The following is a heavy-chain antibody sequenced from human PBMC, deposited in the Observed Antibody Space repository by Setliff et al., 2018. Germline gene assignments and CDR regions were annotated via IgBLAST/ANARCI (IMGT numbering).Heavy chain of an antibody. V-gene: IGHV1-69*13. D-gene: IGHD4-4*01. CDR2: IIATVGGV. Sequence: SVKVSCKTSGGTFSDNAMSWVRQAPGQGPEWMGGIIATVGGVSYAQKFQGRVTITADESTSTVYMELSSLTSEDTAMYYCARDPRDVYRRGGDCWGPGTLVTVSS. CDR1: GGTFSDNA. CDR3: ARDPRDVYRRGGDC. J-gene: IGHJ4*02.